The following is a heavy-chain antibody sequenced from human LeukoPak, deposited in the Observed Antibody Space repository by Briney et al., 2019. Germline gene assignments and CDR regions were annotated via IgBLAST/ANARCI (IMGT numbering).Heavy chain of an antibody. CDR3: AKRQSREFDY. V-gene: IGHV3-23*01. CDR2: ISGSGGST. J-gene: IGHJ4*02. Sequence: PGGSLRLSCAASGFTFSSYDTNWVRQAPGKGLEWVSAISGSGGSTYYADSVKGRFTISRDISKNTLYLQMNSLRTEDTAVYYCAKRQSREFDYWGQGTLVTVSS. CDR1: GFTFSSYD.